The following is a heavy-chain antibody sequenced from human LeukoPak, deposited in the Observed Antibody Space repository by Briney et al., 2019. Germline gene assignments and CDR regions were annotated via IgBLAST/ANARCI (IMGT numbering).Heavy chain of an antibody. V-gene: IGHV3-21*01. Sequence: GGSLRLSCEASVFSFSSYSMNWVRQAPGKGLEWVSSISPRSSYIYYADSVKARFTISRDNAKNSRFLQMNSLRAEDTAVYYCARATYYYDSRLDYWGQGTLVTVSS. CDR3: ARATYYYDSRLDY. CDR1: VFSFSSYS. D-gene: IGHD3-22*01. J-gene: IGHJ4*02. CDR2: ISPRSSYI.